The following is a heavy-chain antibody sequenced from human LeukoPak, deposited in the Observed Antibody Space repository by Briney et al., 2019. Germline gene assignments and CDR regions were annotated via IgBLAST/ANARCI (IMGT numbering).Heavy chain of an antibody. D-gene: IGHD3-10*01. CDR1: GFTVSSNY. CDR3: ARMVRGVISYLDY. V-gene: IGHV3-53*01. Sequence: GGSLRLSCAASGFTVSSNYMSWVRQAPGKGLEWVSVIYSGGSTYYADSVKGRFTISRDNSKNTLYLQMNSLRAEDTAVYYCARMVRGVISYLDYWGQGTLVTVSS. CDR2: IYSGGST. J-gene: IGHJ4*02.